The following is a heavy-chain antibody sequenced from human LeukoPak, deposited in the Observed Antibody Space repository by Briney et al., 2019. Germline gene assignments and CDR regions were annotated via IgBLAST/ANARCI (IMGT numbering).Heavy chain of an antibody. CDR2: ISSDGSSK. J-gene: IGHJ4*02. CDR1: GFTFSSYG. D-gene: IGHD6-13*01. Sequence: PGGSLRLSCAASGFTFSSYGMHWVRQAPGKGLDWVALISSDGSSKYYADSVKGRFTISRDNSKNTLYLQMNSLRAEDTAVYYCAKSRIAATGLSDYWGQETLVTVSS. CDR3: AKSRIAATGLSDY. V-gene: IGHV3-30*18.